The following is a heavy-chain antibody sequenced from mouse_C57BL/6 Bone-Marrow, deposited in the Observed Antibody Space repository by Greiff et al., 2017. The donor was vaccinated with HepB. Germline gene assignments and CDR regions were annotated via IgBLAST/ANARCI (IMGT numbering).Heavy chain of an antibody. CDR2: ISYDGSN. CDR1: GYSITSGYY. J-gene: IGHJ2*01. CDR3: ARDLYDGYYNDY. V-gene: IGHV3-6*01. Sequence: ESGPGLVKPSQSLSLTCSVTGYSITSGYYWNWIRQFPGNKLEWMGYISYDGSNNYNPSLKNRISITRDTSKNQFFLKLNSVTTEDTATYYCARDLYDGYYNDYWGQGTTLTVSS. D-gene: IGHD2-3*01.